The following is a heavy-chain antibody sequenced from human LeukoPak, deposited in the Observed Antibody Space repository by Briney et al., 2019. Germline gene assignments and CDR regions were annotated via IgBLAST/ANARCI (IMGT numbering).Heavy chain of an antibody. D-gene: IGHD5-18*01. J-gene: IGHJ4*02. CDR1: GYTFTGYY. Sequence: ASVKVSCKASGYTFTGYYMQWVRQAPGQGLEWMGRINPNSGGTNYAQKFQGRVTMTRDTSISTAYMELSRLRSDDTAVYYCARLLERGYSYGDDYWGQGTLVTVSS. CDR3: ARLLERGYSYGDDY. CDR2: INPNSGGT. V-gene: IGHV1-2*06.